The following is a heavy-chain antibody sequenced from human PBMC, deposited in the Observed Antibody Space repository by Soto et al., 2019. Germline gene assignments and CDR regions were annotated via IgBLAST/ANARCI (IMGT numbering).Heavy chain of an antibody. V-gene: IGHV3-30-3*01. J-gene: IGHJ3*02. Sequence: GGSLRLSCAASGFTFSSYAMHWVRQAPGKGLEWVAVISYDGSNKYYADSVKGRFTISRDNSKNTLYLQMNSLRAEDTAVYYCASLSTYYYDSSGYGPAFDIWGQGTMVTVS. D-gene: IGHD3-22*01. CDR1: GFTFSSYA. CDR2: ISYDGSNK. CDR3: ASLSTYYYDSSGYGPAFDI.